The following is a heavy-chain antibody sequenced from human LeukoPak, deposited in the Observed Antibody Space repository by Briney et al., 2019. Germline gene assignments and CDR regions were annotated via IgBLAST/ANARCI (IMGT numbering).Heavy chain of an antibody. CDR3: TSKTTDYYDSSGVGGY. CDR2: INSDGSST. CDR1: GFTFSAYW. Sequence: PGGSLRLSCAASGFTFSAYWVHWVRQAPGKGLVWVSRINSDGSSTSYADSVKGRFTIPRDNAKNTLYLQMNSLRAADTAVYYCTSKTTDYYDSSGVGGYWGQGTLVTVSS. D-gene: IGHD3-22*01. J-gene: IGHJ4*02. V-gene: IGHV3-74*01.